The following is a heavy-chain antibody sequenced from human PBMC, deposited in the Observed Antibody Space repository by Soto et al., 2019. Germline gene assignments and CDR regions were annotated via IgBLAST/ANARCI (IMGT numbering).Heavy chain of an antibody. CDR2: ISYDGSNK. CDR3: ARGEAWELGAFDI. J-gene: IGHJ3*02. V-gene: IGHV3-30-3*01. CDR1: GFTFSSYA. Sequence: QVQLVESGGGVVQPGRSLRLSCAASGFTFSSYAMHWVRQAPGKGLGWVAVISYDGSNKYYADSVKGRFTISRDNSKNTLYLQMNGLRAEDTAVYYCARGEAWELGAFDIWGQGTMVTVSS. D-gene: IGHD1-26*01.